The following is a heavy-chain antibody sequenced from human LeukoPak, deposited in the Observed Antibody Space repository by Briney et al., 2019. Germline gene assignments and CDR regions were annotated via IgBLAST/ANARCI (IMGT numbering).Heavy chain of an antibody. CDR3: AKVGHYSSSWDFDY. V-gene: IGHV3-30*02. CDR2: IRYDGSNK. D-gene: IGHD6-13*01. Sequence: GGSLRLSCAASGFTFSSYGMHWVRQAPGKGLEWVAFIRYDGSNKYYADSVKGRLTISRDNSKNTLCLQMNSLRAEDTAVYYCAKVGHYSSSWDFDYWGQGTLVTVSS. J-gene: IGHJ4*02. CDR1: GFTFSSYG.